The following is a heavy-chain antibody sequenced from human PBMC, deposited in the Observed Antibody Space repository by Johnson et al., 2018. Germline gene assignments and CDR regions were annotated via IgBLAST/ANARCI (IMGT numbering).Heavy chain of an antibody. J-gene: IGHJ3*02. CDR2: ISYDGSNK. CDR3: AREGYSSGRAGIFDM. CDR1: GFTFSSYA. Sequence: QVQLVQSGGGVVQPGRSLRLSCAASGFTFSSYAMHWVRQAPGKGLEWVAVISYDGSNKYYADSVKGRFTISRDNSKNTLYLQMNSLRAEDTAVYYCAREGYSSGRAGIFDMWGQGTMVTVSS. D-gene: IGHD6-19*01. V-gene: IGHV3-30-3*01.